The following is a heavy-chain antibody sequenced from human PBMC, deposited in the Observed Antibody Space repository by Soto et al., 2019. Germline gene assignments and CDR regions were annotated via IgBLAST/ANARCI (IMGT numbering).Heavy chain of an antibody. CDR1: GGSFSGYY. CDR3: ARGSLRYFDWFIPQKNYFDY. V-gene: IGHV4-34*01. Sequence: PSETLSLTCAVYGGSFSGYYWGWIRQPPGKGLEWIGEINHSGSTNYNPSLKSRVTISVDTSKNQFSLKLSSVTAADTAVYYCARGSLRYFDWFIPQKNYFDYWGQGTLVTVSS. D-gene: IGHD3-9*01. CDR2: INHSGST. J-gene: IGHJ4*02.